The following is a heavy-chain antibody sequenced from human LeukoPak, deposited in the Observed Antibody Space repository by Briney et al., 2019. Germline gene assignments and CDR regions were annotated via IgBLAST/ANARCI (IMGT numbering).Heavy chain of an antibody. D-gene: IGHD4-17*01. CDR2: ISGSGDST. CDR1: GFTFSSYA. Sequence: PGGSLRLSCAASGFTFSSYAMSWVRQAPGKGLEWVSVISGSGDSTYYADSVKGRFTISRDNSKNTLYLQMNSLRAEDTAVYYCAKAHHGDSFFYFDYWGQGTLITVSS. J-gene: IGHJ4*02. V-gene: IGHV3-23*01. CDR3: AKAHHGDSFFYFDY.